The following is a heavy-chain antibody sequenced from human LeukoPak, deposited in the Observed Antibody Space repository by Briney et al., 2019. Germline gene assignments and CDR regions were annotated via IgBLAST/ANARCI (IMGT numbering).Heavy chain of an antibody. Sequence: PGGSLRLSCAASGFTVSNAWMTWVRQAPGKGLEWVGRVKSRTNGGTADYAAPVKDRFTISRDDSKNTLYLRMNSLKTEDTAVYYCATNSGYGGYGCFRWGQGTLVTVSS. CDR1: GFTVSNAW. J-gene: IGHJ4*02. V-gene: IGHV3-15*01. CDR2: VKSRTNGGTA. D-gene: IGHD5-12*01. CDR3: ATNSGYGGYGCFR.